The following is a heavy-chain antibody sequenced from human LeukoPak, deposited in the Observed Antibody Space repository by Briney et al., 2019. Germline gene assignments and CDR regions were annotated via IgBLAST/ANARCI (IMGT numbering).Heavy chain of an antibody. CDR1: GGPFSGYF. CDR2: IHNSGTT. D-gene: IGHD3-10*01. V-gene: IGHV4-34*01. J-gene: IGHJ4*02. Sequence: SETLSLTCAVSGGPFSGYFWRWIRQSSGKGLEWIGEIHNSGTTNYNPSLNSRVTISEDTSKNQFYLNLSSVTAADTAVYYCASRYYYNLGSFPFDFWGQGTLVTVSS. CDR3: ASRYYYNLGSFPFDF.